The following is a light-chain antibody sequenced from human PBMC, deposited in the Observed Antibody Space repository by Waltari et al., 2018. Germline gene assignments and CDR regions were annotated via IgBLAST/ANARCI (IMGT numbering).Light chain of an antibody. CDR2: DVS. Sequence: QSALTQPRSVSGSPGQSVTISCTGTNSDVGGYNYVSWYQHHPGKAPKLMIYDVSWRPSGVPDRFSGSKSGNTASLTISGLQAEDEADYYCCSYAGRYNVLFGGGTTVTVL. CDR1: NSDVGGYNY. J-gene: IGLJ2*01. V-gene: IGLV2-11*01. CDR3: CSYAGRYNVL.